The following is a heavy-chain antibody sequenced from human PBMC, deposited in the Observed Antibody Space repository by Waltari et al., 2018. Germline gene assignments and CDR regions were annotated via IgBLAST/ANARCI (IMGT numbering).Heavy chain of an antibody. J-gene: IGHJ4*02. V-gene: IGHV3-74*01. Sequence: EVKLVASGGGLVQPGGSLRLSCVAYGFIFSTYWMDWVRQAPGKGLVWVSRINSNGSSTTYADSVKGQFTISRDNAKNTLYLHMSSLRAEDTAVYYCVRENIAAAGLESWGQGTLVTVSS. CDR1: GFIFSTYW. CDR2: INSNGSST. CDR3: VRENIAAAGLES. D-gene: IGHD6-13*01.